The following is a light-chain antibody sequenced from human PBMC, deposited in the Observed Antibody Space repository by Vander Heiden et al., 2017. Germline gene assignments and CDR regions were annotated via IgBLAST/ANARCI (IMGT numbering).Light chain of an antibody. CDR1: SSNIGSNV. V-gene: IGLV1-44*01. CDR2: GNE. Sequence: QSVLTQPPSASGAPGQRVPSPCSGSSSNIGSNVVDWYQQLPGTAPNLLIYGNEQRPSGVPDRFSGSKSGTSASLAISGLQSEDEADYYCATWDVGLDGQVLFGGGTKLTVL. J-gene: IGLJ2*01. CDR3: ATWDVGLDGQVL.